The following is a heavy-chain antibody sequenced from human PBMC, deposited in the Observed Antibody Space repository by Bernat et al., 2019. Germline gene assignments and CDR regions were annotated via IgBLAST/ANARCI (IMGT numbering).Heavy chain of an antibody. CDR1: GFNFNNYA. J-gene: IGHJ4*02. Sequence: QVQLVESGGGVVQPGRSLRLSCVVSGFNFNNYAVHWVRQAPGKGLEWVAVISHDARRKYYADAVKGRFTISRDNSKNTVYMDMNTLRGEDTAVYYCARVESLNRCWYQEDFDYWGQGTLVTVSS. V-gene: IGHV3-30*04. CDR2: ISHDARRK. D-gene: IGHD6-13*01. CDR3: ARVESLNRCWYQEDFDY.